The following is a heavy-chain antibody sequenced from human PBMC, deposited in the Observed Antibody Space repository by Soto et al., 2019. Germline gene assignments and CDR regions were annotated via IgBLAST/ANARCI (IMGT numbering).Heavy chain of an antibody. CDR1: GGTFSSYA. Sequence: QVPLVQSGAEVKKPGSSVTVSCKASGGTFSSYAIHWVRQAPGQGLEWMGGIIPTYGPAKYAQRFQGRVTIPADESPTTVYMELTSLTSQDTAAYYCARVTSMVRGVIDTWFDPWGHGTLVTVSS. D-gene: IGHD3-10*01. V-gene: IGHV1-69*01. CDR3: ARVTSMVRGVIDTWFDP. CDR2: IIPTYGPA. J-gene: IGHJ5*02.